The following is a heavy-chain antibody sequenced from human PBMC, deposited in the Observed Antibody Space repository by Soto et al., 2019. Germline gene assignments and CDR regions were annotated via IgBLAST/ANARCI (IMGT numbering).Heavy chain of an antibody. CDR3: ARGGGVGVAGSAAFDM. D-gene: IGHD3-3*01. V-gene: IGHV1-2*02. J-gene: IGHJ3*02. CDR1: GYPVTAYY. Sequence: QLHLVQSGAVVKKPGASVTVSCSASGYPVTAYYMHWVRQAPGRGLEWMGGINPATGAAKYTQTFQGRVTLARYTSKGTGFIELSGLPSRDTAVFFWARGGGVGVAGSAAFDMWGQGTLVTVSS. CDR2: INPATGAA.